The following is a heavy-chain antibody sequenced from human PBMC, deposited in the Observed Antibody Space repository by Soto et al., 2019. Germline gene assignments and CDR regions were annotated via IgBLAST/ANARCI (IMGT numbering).Heavy chain of an antibody. J-gene: IGHJ4*02. V-gene: IGHV3-43*02. CDR1: GFTFEDYA. CDR3: VKARFYFDSSPYDS. D-gene: IGHD3-22*01. CDR2: INADGSDT. Sequence: EVQLVESGGGVVQPGGSLRLSCAASGFTFEDYALHWVRQSSGKGPEWVSLINADGSDTYYADSVKGRFTITRDNRKDSLYLQMNCLRPEDSAICYCVKARFYFDSSPYDSWGQGTLVTVTS.